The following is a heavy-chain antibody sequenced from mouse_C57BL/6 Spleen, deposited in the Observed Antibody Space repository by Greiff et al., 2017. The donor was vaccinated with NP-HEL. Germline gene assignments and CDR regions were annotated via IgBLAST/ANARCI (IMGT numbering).Heavy chain of an antibody. V-gene: IGHV1-55*01. CDR3: ARYYSAMDY. CDR1: GYTFTSYW. J-gene: IGHJ4*01. D-gene: IGHD2-12*01. CDR2: IYPGSGST. Sequence: QGQVQQPGAELVKPGASVKMSCKASGYTFTSYWITWVKQRPGQGLEWIGDIYPGSGSTNYIEKFKSKVILTVDKSSSIAYMQLSSLTSEDSAVYYCARYYSAMDYWGQGTSVTVSS.